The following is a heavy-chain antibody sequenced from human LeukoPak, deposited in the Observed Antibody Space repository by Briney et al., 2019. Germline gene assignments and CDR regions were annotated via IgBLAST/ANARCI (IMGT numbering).Heavy chain of an antibody. CDR2: VTGSGGNT. CDR1: GFTFSSYA. Sequence: GGSLRLSCAASGFTFSSYAMSWVRQAPGKGLEWVSTVTGSGGNTYYADSVKGRFTISRDNSKNTLYLQMNSLRAEDTAVYYCARGFFGDSSGYYRFDYWGQGTLVTVSS. J-gene: IGHJ4*02. V-gene: IGHV3-23*01. CDR3: ARGFFGDSSGYYRFDY. D-gene: IGHD3-22*01.